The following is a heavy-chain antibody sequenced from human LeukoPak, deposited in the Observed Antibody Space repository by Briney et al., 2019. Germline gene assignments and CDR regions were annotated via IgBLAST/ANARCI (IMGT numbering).Heavy chain of an antibody. D-gene: IGHD6-19*01. CDR2: IYHSGST. Sequence: PSGTLSLTCAVSGGSISSTNWWSWVRQPPGKGLEWIGEIYHSGSTNYNPSLKSRVTLSVDKSKNQLSLKLRSVTAADTAVYYCARVYSSDNWFDPWGQGTLVTVSS. J-gene: IGHJ5*02. V-gene: IGHV4-4*02. CDR3: ARVYSSDNWFDP. CDR1: GGSISSTNW.